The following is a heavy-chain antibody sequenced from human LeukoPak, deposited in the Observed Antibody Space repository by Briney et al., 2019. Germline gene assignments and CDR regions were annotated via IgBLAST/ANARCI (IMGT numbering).Heavy chain of an antibody. CDR3: VTYTHWVAGDV. CDR2: MNQDGSEK. CDR1: GFTFTDSW. D-gene: IGHD3-16*01. Sequence: GGSLRRSCAASGFTFTDSWMSWVRQAPGKGLEWVANMNQDGSEKDYVDSVKGRFTISRDNARNSLYLQMGSLRAEDTAVYYCVTYTHWVAGDVWGQGTIVTVSS. V-gene: IGHV3-7*01. J-gene: IGHJ6*02.